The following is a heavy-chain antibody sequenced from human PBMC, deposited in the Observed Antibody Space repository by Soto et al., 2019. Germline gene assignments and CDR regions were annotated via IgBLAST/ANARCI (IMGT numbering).Heavy chain of an antibody. D-gene: IGHD6-6*01. J-gene: IGHJ5*01. CDR1: GGSISSGGYS. CDR3: AREEAVRLERRFDS. V-gene: IGHV4-31*03. CDR2: IYYSGST. Sequence: SETLSLTCTVSGGSISSGGYSWNSIRQHPGKGLEWIGYIYYSGSTYYNPSLKSRRTISIDTSGNLFSLKLSSVTAADTAVYFCAREEAVRLERRFDSWGQGTLIT.